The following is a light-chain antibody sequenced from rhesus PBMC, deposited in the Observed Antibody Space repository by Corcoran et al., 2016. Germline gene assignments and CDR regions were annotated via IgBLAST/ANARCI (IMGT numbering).Light chain of an antibody. Sequence: DIVMTQTPLSLPVTPGEPASISCRSSQSLLDSEDGNTYLDWYLQKPGQSPQLLIYEVSNRASGVPDRCSGRGSDTDFTLKISRVEAEDVGVYYCMQALEFPYSFGQGTKVEIK. J-gene: IGKJ2*01. CDR1: QSLLDSEDGNTY. CDR2: EVS. CDR3: MQALEFPYS. V-gene: IGKV2-104*02.